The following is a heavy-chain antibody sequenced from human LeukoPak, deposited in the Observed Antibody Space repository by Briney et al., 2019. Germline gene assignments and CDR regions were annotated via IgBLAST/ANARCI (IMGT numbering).Heavy chain of an antibody. D-gene: IGHD1-26*01. CDR1: GGSFSGYY. V-gene: IGHV4-34*01. CDR3: ARVGATPRALDY. CDR2: INHIGST. J-gene: IGHJ4*02. Sequence: SETLSLICAVYGGSFSGYYWSWIRQPPGKGLEWIGEINHIGSTNYNTSLKRRVTISVDTSKNQSSLKLSSVTAADTAVYYCARVGATPRALDYWGQGTLVTVSS.